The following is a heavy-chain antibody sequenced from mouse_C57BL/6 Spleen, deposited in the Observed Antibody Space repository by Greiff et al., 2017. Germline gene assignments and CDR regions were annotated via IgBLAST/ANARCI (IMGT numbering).Heavy chain of an antibody. V-gene: IGHV1-82*01. Sequence: VQLQQSGPELVKPGASVKISCKASGYAFSSSWMNWVKQRPGKGLEWIGRIYPGDGDTNYNGKFKGKATLTADKSSSTAYMQLSSLTSADSAVYCCARQRGNYGDYAMDYWGQGTSVTVSS. CDR3: ARQRGNYGDYAMDY. CDR1: GYAFSSSW. CDR2: IYPGDGDT. J-gene: IGHJ4*01. D-gene: IGHD2-1*01.